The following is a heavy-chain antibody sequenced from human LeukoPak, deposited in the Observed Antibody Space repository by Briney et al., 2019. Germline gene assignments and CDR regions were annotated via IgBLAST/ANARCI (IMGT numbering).Heavy chain of an antibody. CDR3: ARGSYYYDSTGHYFDY. CDR2: IYYTGST. Sequence: SETLSLTCSVSGDSIRSGDNYWSWVRQPPGKDLEWIGYIYYTGSTSCNPSLQSRVIMSVDTSKNQFSLKLTSVTVTDTAVYFCARGSYYYDSTGHYFDYWGPGTLVTVSS. V-gene: IGHV4-30-4*01. CDR1: GDSIRSGDNY. J-gene: IGHJ4*02. D-gene: IGHD3-22*01.